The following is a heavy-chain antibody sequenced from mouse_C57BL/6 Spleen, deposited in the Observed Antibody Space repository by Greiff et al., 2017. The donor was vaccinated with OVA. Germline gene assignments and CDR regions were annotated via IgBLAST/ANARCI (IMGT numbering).Heavy chain of an antibody. V-gene: IGHV5-4*01. D-gene: IGHD3-2*02. Sequence: EVQLVESGGGLVKPGGSLKLSCAASGFTFSSYAMSWVRQTPEKRLEWVATISDGGSYTYYPDNVKGRFTISRDNAKNNLYLQMSHLKSEDTAMYYCARDSSGSFAYWGQGTLVTVSA. CDR1: GFTFSSYA. CDR2: ISDGGSYT. J-gene: IGHJ3*01. CDR3: ARDSSGSFAY.